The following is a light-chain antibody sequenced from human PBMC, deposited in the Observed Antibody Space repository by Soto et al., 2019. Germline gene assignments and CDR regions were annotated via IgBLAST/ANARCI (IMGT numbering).Light chain of an antibody. CDR3: SSYTTSNTRQIV. CDR1: SSDVGGYNY. Sequence: QSVLTQPSSVSGSPGPSITISCTGASSDVGGYNYVSWYQHHPGKAPKLIIYDVTNRPSGVSNPFSGSKSGNTASLTISGLQPEDEADYYCSSYTTSNTRQIVFGTGT. V-gene: IGLV2-14*03. CDR2: DVT. J-gene: IGLJ1*01.